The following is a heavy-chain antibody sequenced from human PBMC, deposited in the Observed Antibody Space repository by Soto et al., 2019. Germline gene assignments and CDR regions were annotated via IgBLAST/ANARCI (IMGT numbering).Heavy chain of an antibody. J-gene: IGHJ4*02. D-gene: IGHD6-6*01. V-gene: IGHV3-33*01. Sequence: WGSLRLSCAASGFTFSSDGMHWVRQAPGKGLEWVAVIWYDGSNKYYADSVKGRFTISRDNSKNTLYLQMNSLRAEDTAVYYCARDNKVYSSSSSLINYWGQGTLVTVSS. CDR2: IWYDGSNK. CDR1: GFTFSSDG. CDR3: ARDNKVYSSSSSLINY.